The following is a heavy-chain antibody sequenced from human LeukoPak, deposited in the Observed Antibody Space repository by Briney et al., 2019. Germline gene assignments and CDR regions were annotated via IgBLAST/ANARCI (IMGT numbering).Heavy chain of an antibody. CDR2: RHFSGSF. V-gene: IGHV4-59*01. Sequence: PSKTLSLTCTVSGASITTDYWSWIRQPPGKGLEWIGYRHFSGSFNFSPSLRSRVTISLDTSKNQFSLRLSSVTAADTAVYYCARFDYGDSAGRAGPLNYWGQGILVTVSS. J-gene: IGHJ4*02. CDR1: GASITTDY. D-gene: IGHD4-17*01. CDR3: ARFDYGDSAGRAGPLNY.